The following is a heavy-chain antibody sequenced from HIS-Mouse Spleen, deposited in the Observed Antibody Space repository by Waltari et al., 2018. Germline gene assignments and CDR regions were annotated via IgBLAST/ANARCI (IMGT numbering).Heavy chain of an antibody. Sequence: EVQLLESGGGLVQPGGSLSLSGAASAFLFSSLAMSVVRQAPGKGLGWVSAISGSGGSTYYADSVKGRFTISRDNSKNTLYLQMNSLRAEDTAVYYCAKVWPELKTVDTPMAFDYWGQGTLVTVSS. J-gene: IGHJ4*02. CDR3: AKVWPELKTVDTPMAFDY. D-gene: IGHD5-18*01. CDR1: AFLFSSLA. CDR2: ISGSGGST. V-gene: IGHV3-23*01.